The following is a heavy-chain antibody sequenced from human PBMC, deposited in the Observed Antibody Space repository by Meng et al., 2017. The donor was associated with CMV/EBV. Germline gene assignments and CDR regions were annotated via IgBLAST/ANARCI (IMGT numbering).Heavy chain of an antibody. D-gene: IGHD2-8*02. V-gene: IGHV3-21*01. CDR2: ISSSSSYI. J-gene: IGHJ6*02. Sequence: GGSLRLSCAASGFTFSSYSMNWVRQAPGKGLEWVSSISSSSSYIYYADSVKGRFTISRDNAKNSLYLQMNGLRAEDTAVYYCAAELVADYYYYYGMDVWGQGTTVTVSS. CDR1: GFTFSSYS. CDR3: AAELVADYYYYYGMDV.